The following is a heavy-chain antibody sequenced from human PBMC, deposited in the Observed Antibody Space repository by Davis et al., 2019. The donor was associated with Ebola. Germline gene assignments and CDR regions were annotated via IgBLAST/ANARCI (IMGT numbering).Heavy chain of an antibody. CDR1: GLTFSIYW. V-gene: IGHV3-7*01. CDR3: ARWRNSTGRFDC. CDR2: IKQDGSEK. D-gene: IGHD1-1*01. Sequence: GESLKISCAASGLTFSIYWMSWVRQAPGKGLEWVANIKQDGSEKYYVDSVKGRFTISRDNAEKSLYLQMNSLRVEDTAVYYCARWRNSTGRFDCWGQGTPVTVSS. J-gene: IGHJ4*02.